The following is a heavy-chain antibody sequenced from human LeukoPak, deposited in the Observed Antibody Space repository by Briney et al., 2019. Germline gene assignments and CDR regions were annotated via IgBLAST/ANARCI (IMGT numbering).Heavy chain of an antibody. CDR1: GGSITGYY. CDR3: ARQGGVATTFDY. CDR2: IYYSGST. D-gene: IGHD5-12*01. V-gene: IGHV4-59*08. Sequence: SETLSLTCTVSGGSITGYYWNWIRQPPGKGLEWIGYIYYSGSTNYNPSLKSRVTISVDTSENQFSLKLNSVTAADTAVYYCARQGGVATTFDYWGQGTLATVSS. J-gene: IGHJ4*02.